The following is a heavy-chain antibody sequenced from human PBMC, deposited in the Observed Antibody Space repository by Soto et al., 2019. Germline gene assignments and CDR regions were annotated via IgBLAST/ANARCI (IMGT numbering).Heavy chain of an antibody. CDR3: VRDRCTTDRCYTHHFDV. J-gene: IGHJ6*02. Sequence: QVQLLQSGGEVTKPGASVKVSCKSSGYTFSAYGVSWVRQAPGQGLEWLGWISVYTGNTKQAQKFQDRVTLTTEASTGTAYLELWSLRSDDTAIYYCVRDRCTTDRCYTHHFDVWGQGTTVTVSS. CDR2: ISVYTGNT. V-gene: IGHV1-18*04. CDR1: GYTFSAYG. D-gene: IGHD2-8*01.